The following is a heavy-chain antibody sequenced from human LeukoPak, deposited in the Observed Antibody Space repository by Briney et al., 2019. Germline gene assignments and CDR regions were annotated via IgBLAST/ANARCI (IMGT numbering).Heavy chain of an antibody. CDR3: ASTRYSYGYYYYYSMDV. CDR1: GFTVSSNY. Sequence: GGSLRLSCAASGFTVSSNYMSWVRQAPGKGLEWGSVIYSGGSTYYADSVKGRFTISRHNSKNTLYLQMNSLRAEDTAVYYCASTRYSYGYYYYYSMDVWGQGTTVTVSS. D-gene: IGHD5-18*01. J-gene: IGHJ6*02. CDR2: IYSGGST. V-gene: IGHV3-53*04.